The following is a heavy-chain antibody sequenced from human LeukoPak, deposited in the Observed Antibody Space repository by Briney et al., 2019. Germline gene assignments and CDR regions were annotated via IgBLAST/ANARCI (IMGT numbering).Heavy chain of an antibody. CDR1: GFTFDDYA. CDR3: AKIAAAGYFDY. CDR2: ISWNSGSI. D-gene: IGHD6-13*01. J-gene: IGHJ4*02. Sequence: PGGSLRLSCAASGFTFDDYAMHWVRQAPGKGLEWVSGISWNSGSIGYADSVKGRFTISRDNAKNSLYLQMNSLGAEDMALYYCAKIAAAGYFDYWGQGTLVTVSS. V-gene: IGHV3-9*03.